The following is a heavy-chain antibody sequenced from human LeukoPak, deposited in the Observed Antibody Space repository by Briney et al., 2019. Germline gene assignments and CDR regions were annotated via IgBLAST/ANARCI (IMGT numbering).Heavy chain of an antibody. J-gene: IGHJ4*02. Sequence: SETLSLTCAVYGGSFSGYYWSWIRQPPGKGLEWIGEINHSGSTNYNPSLKSRVTISVDTSKNQFSLKLSSVTAADTAVYYCARALSPIWLGPPGDDSSGYYSGYWGQGTLVTVSS. D-gene: IGHD3-22*01. V-gene: IGHV4-34*01. CDR2: INHSGST. CDR3: ARALSPIWLGPPGDDSSGYYSGY. CDR1: GGSFSGYY.